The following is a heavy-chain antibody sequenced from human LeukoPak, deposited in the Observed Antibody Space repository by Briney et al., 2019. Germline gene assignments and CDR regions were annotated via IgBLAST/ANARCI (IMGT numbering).Heavy chain of an antibody. D-gene: IGHD3-9*01. V-gene: IGHV1-69*13. CDR1: GGTFTNYA. CDR3: ARDESNILTGASYYYYGMDV. Sequence: GASVKVSCKASGGTFTNYAISWVRQAPGQGLEWMGGITPIFGTANYAQKFQGRVTITADESTSTAYMELSRLRSEDTAIYYCARDESNILTGASYYYYGMDVWGQGTTVTVSS. CDR2: ITPIFGTA. J-gene: IGHJ6*02.